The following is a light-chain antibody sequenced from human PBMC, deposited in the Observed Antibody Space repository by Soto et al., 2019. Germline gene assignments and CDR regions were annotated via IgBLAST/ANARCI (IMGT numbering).Light chain of an antibody. CDR1: QSVSSSY. V-gene: IGKV3-20*01. J-gene: IGKJ1*01. CDR2: NAS. Sequence: EIVLTQSPGTLSLSPGERATLYCRASQSVSSSYLAWYPQKPGQAPRLLIYNASSRPTGIPDRFSGSGSGTYFTLTIIRLEPEEFAVYYCQQYGISPRTFVQWTKVEIK. CDR3: QQYGISPRT.